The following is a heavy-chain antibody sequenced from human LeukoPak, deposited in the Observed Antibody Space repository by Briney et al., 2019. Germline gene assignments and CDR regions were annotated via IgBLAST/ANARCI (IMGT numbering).Heavy chain of an antibody. Sequence: GGSLRLSCAASGFTFSSYAMSWVRQAPGKGLEWVSAISGIGGSTYYAASVKGRPTLSRDNCKKTPYLEMNSLRPADTAVYYCAREPGYRGGLVYFDIWGQETSVTVPS. CDR1: GFTFSSYA. J-gene: IGHJ3*02. CDR3: AREPGYRGGLVYFDI. CDR2: ISGIGGST. D-gene: IGHD5-12*01. V-gene: IGHV3-23*01.